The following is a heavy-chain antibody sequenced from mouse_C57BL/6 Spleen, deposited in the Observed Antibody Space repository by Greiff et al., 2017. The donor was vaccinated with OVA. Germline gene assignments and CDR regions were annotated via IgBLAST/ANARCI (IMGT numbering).Heavy chain of an antibody. CDR2: IDPSDSYT. Sequence: QVQLQQPGAELVMPGASVKLSCKASGYTFTSYWMHWVKQRPGQGLEWNGEIDPSDSYTNYNQKFKGKSTLTVDKSSSTAYMQLSSLTSEDSAVYYCARSVTTVVAPYFDYWGQGTTLTVSS. D-gene: IGHD1-1*01. J-gene: IGHJ2*01. V-gene: IGHV1-69*01. CDR3: ARSVTTVVAPYFDY. CDR1: GYTFTSYW.